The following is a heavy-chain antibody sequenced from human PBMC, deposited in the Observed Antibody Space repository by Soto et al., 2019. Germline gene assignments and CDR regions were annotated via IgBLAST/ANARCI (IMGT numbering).Heavy chain of an antibody. D-gene: IGHD3-22*01. Sequence: ASETLSLTCAVSGGSISSGGYSWSWIRQPPGKGLEWIGYISYSGSTYYNPSLESRVTISVDTSKNQFSLKLSSVTAADTAVYYCARDALSRDSIWGQGTLVTVSS. CDR1: GGSISSGGYS. J-gene: IGHJ4*02. V-gene: IGHV4-31*11. CDR3: ARDALSRDSI. CDR2: ISYSGST.